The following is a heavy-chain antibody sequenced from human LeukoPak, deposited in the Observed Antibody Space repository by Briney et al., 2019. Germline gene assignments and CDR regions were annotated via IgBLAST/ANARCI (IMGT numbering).Heavy chain of an antibody. D-gene: IGHD6-19*01. V-gene: IGHV4-59*01. CDR3: ARGGWYPESFQH. CDR1: GGSISSYY. Sequence: SETLPLTCTVSGGSISSYYWSWIRQPPGKGLEWIGYISYSGSTNFNPSLKSRVTISVDTSKNQFSLKLSSVTAADTAVYYCARGGWYPESFQHWGQGALVTVSS. CDR2: ISYSGST. J-gene: IGHJ1*01.